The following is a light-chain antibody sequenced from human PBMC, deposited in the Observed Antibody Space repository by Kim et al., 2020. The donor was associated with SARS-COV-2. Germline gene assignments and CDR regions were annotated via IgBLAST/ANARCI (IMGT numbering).Light chain of an antibody. CDR1: SSNIEKTY. CDR2: GNS. V-gene: IGLV1-47*02. Sequence: GQRVTLPGSGSSSNIEKTYVFWYQQLPGTGPKLLIYGNSQRPSGVPDRFSGSKSGTSASLDISDLRSEDEADYYCAAWDVSLSARVFGGGTQLTVL. CDR3: AAWDVSLSARV. J-gene: IGLJ3*02.